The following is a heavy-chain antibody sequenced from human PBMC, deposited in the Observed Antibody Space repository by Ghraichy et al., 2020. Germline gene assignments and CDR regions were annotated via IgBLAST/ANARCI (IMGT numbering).Heavy chain of an antibody. Sequence: SQTLSLTCSVSGGSMTSYYWSWLRQSPGKRLEWIGHIYYSGSTIYNPSLRSRAAMSVDTSKKQFSLRLTSVTTADTAIYYCARTGDVDARASDYYGMDVWGQGTTVTVPS. D-gene: IGHD3-16*01. CDR2: IYYSGST. CDR3: ARTGDVDARASDYYGMDV. CDR1: GGSMTSYY. J-gene: IGHJ6*02. V-gene: IGHV4-59*01.